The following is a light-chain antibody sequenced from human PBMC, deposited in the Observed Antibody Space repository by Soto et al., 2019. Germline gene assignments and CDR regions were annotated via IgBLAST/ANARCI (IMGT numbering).Light chain of an antibody. CDR3: QHRANWPLT. J-gene: IGKJ4*01. CDR2: HAS. Sequence: EIVLTQSPATLSLSPGERATLSCRASQRLSRSLAWYQQKPGQAPRLLIYHASNRATGIPARFSGSGSGTDFTLTISSLEPEDFALYYCQHRANWPLTFGGGTKVEIK. CDR1: QRLSRS. V-gene: IGKV3-11*01.